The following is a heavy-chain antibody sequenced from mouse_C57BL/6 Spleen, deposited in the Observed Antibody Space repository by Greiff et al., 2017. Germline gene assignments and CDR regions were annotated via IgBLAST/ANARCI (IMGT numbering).Heavy chain of an antibody. V-gene: IGHV1-52*01. CDR2: IDPSDSET. D-gene: IGHD3-2*02. CDR1: GYTFTSYW. Sequence: QVQLQQPGAELVRPGSSVKLSCKASGYTFTSYWMHWVKQRPIQGLEWIGNIDPSDSETHYNQKFKDKATLTEDKSSSTAYMQLSSLTSEDSAVYYCARGSSGYGYFDYWGQGTRRT. J-gene: IGHJ2*03. CDR3: ARGSSGYGYFDY.